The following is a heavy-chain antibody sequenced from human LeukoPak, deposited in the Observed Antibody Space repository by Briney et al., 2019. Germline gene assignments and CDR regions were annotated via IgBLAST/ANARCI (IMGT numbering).Heavy chain of an antibody. D-gene: IGHD3-22*01. V-gene: IGHV1-46*01. CDR2: TNPSGGST. Sequence: ASVKVSCKASGYTFTSYYMHWVRQAPGQGLEWMGITNPSGGSTSYAQKFQGRVTMTRDTSINTAYMELSKLRSDDTAVYYCANEETYYDNSAYYPPLDSWGQGTLVTVSS. J-gene: IGHJ5*01. CDR1: GYTFTSYY. CDR3: ANEETYYDNSAYYPPLDS.